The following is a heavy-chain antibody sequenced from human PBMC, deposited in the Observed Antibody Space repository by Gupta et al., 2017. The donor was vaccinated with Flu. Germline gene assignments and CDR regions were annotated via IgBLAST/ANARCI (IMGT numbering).Heavy chain of an antibody. V-gene: IGHV3-33*01. D-gene: IGHD3-3*01. CDR3: ARGTYLIRFLETNFDY. Sequence: QVQLVESGGGVVQPGSSLRLSCAASGFTFSSYGMHWVRQAPGKGLEWVAVIWYDGSNKYYADSVKGRFTISRDNSKNTLYLQMNSLRAEDTAVYYCARGTYLIRFLETNFDYWGQGTLVTVSS. CDR2: IWYDGSNK. J-gene: IGHJ4*02. CDR1: GFTFSSYG.